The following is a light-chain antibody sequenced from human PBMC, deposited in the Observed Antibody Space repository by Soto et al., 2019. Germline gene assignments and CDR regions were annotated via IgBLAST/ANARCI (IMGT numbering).Light chain of an antibody. CDR2: KAS. Sequence: DIQMTQSPSTLSGSVGDRVTITCRASQTISSWLAWYQQKPGKAPKLLIYKASTLKSGVPSRFSGSGSGTEFTLTISSLQPDDFATYYCQQYNSSSGTFGQGTKVDIK. CDR3: QQYNSSSGT. V-gene: IGKV1-5*03. CDR1: QTISSW. J-gene: IGKJ1*01.